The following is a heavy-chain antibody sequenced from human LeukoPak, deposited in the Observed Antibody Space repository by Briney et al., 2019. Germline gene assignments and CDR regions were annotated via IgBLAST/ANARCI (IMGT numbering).Heavy chain of an antibody. D-gene: IGHD6-13*01. CDR1: GYTFTSYY. Sequence: ASVKVSCKASGYTFTSYYMHWVRQAPGQGLEWMGIINPSGGSTSYAQKFQGRVTMTRDTSTSTVYMELRSLRSDDTAVYYCASDVGAAAGRMAFDYWGQGTLVTVSS. CDR2: INPSGGST. J-gene: IGHJ4*02. CDR3: ASDVGAAAGRMAFDY. V-gene: IGHV1-46*01.